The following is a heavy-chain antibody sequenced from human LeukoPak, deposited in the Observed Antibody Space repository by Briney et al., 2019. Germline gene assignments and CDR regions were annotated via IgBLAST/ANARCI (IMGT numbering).Heavy chain of an antibody. CDR2: INPNSSGT. CDR1: GYTFTGYY. V-gene: IGHV1-2*02. Sequence: GASVKVSCKTSGYTFTGYYMRWVRQAPGQGLEWMGWINPNSSGTNYAQKFQGRVTMTRDTSISTAYMELSRLRSDDTAVYYCAREDGLRGNWFDPWGQGTLVTVSS. CDR3: AREDGLRGNWFDP. J-gene: IGHJ5*02. D-gene: IGHD3-10*01.